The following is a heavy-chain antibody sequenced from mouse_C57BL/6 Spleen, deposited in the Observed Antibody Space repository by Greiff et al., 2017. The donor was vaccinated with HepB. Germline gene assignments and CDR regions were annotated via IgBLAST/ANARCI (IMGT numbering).Heavy chain of an antibody. Sequence: QVQLQQSGPELVKPGASVKISCKASGYAFSSSWMNWVKQRPGKGLEWIGRIYPGDGDTNYNGKFKGKATLTADKSSSTAYMQLSSLTSEDSAVYFCARSYYSKYEDYFDYWGQGTTLTVSS. J-gene: IGHJ2*01. D-gene: IGHD2-5*01. CDR1: GYAFSSSW. V-gene: IGHV1-82*01. CDR3: ARSYYSKYEDYFDY. CDR2: IYPGDGDT.